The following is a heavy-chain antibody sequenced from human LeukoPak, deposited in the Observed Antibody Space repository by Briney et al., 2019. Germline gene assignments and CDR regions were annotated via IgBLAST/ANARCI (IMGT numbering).Heavy chain of an antibody. CDR2: IRYEGTTT. D-gene: IGHD2-8*02. V-gene: IGHV3-30*02. J-gene: IGHJ3*02. CDR1: GITFSNYG. CDR3: AKEIYCTATTCQGNDAFHI. Sequence: GGSLRLSCAASGITFSNYGMHWVRQAPGKGLEWVTFIRYEGTTTYYADSVKGRFTISRDNSKNMLYLQMSSLKAEDTAVYYCAKEIYCTATTCQGNDAFHIWGQGTVVTVSS.